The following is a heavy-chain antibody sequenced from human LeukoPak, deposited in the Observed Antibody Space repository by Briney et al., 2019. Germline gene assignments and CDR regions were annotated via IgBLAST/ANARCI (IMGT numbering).Heavy chain of an antibody. CDR1: CGSISSFY. D-gene: IGHD3-22*01. CDR3: ARVGDTSGYFYYFDY. V-gene: IGHV4-59*01. CDR2: ISYRGGT. Sequence: SETLSLTCVVSCGSISSFYWSWVRQPPGKGLEWVGYISYRGGTTYNPSPKRRVSMSIDTSKNQFSLRLSSVTAADTALYYCARVGDTSGYFYYFDYWGQGTLVTVSS. J-gene: IGHJ4*02.